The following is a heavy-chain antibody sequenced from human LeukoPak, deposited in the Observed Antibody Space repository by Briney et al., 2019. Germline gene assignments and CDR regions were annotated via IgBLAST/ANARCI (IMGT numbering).Heavy chain of an antibody. Sequence: GGSLRLSCAASGFTFSSYWMHWVRQAPGKGLVWVSRINSDGSSTGYADSVKGRFTISRDNAKNTLYLQMNSLRAEDTAVYYCARALYCSAGSCYSGPDYWGQGTLVTVSS. CDR3: ARALYCSAGSCYSGPDY. D-gene: IGHD2-15*01. CDR2: INSDGSST. J-gene: IGHJ4*02. V-gene: IGHV3-74*01. CDR1: GFTFSSYW.